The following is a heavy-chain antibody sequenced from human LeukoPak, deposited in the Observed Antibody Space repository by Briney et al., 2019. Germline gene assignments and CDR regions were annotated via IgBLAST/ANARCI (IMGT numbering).Heavy chain of an antibody. D-gene: IGHD6-25*01. CDR3: LRDAQRPRLTPDY. J-gene: IGHJ4*02. V-gene: IGHV1-18*01. Sequence: ASVKVSCKASGYTFNTYGISWVRQAPGQGLEWMGWISTYNGDTNYVQNLQGRATMTTDTSTSTAYMELMSLRSDDTAVYYCLRDAQRPRLTPDYWGQGTLVTVSS. CDR1: GYTFNTYG. CDR2: ISTYNGDT.